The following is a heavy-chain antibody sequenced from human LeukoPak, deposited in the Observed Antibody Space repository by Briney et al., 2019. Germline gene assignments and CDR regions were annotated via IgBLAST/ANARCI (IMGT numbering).Heavy chain of an antibody. CDR2: ISWNSGSI. D-gene: IGHD6-13*01. J-gene: IGHJ6*02. Sequence: GGSLRLSCAASGFTFDDYAMHWVRQAPGKGLEWVSGISWNSGSIGYADSVKGRCTISRDNAKNSLYLQMNSLRAEDTALYYCAKDMLEQQLAGLDYYYYGMDVWGQGTTVTVSS. CDR3: AKDMLEQQLAGLDYYYYGMDV. CDR1: GFTFDDYA. V-gene: IGHV3-9*01.